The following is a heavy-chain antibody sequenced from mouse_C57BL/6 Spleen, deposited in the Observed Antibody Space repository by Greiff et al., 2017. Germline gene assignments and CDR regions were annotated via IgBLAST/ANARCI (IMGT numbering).Heavy chain of an antibody. CDR3: ARGANSNCGWFAY. J-gene: IGHJ3*01. D-gene: IGHD2-5*01. CDR1: GYTFTSYW. Sequence: VQLQQPGAELVRPGSSVKLSCKASGYTFTSYWMHWVKQRPIQGLEWIGNIDPSDSETHYNQKFKDKATLTVDKSSSTAYMQLSSPTSEDSAVYDFARGANSNCGWFAYWGQGTLVTVSA. CDR2: IDPSDSET. V-gene: IGHV1-52*01.